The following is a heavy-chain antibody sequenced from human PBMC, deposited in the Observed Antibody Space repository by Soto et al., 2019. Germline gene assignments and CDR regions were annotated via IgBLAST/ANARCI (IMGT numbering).Heavy chain of an antibody. J-gene: IGHJ5*02. CDR1: GGSISSYY. CDR2: IYYSGST. Sequence: SETLSLTCTVSGGSISSYYWSWIRQPPGKGLEWTGYIYYSGSTNYNPSLKSRVTISVDTSKNQFSLKLSSVTAADTAVYYCARAGYSYGYGWFDPWGQGTLVTVSS. V-gene: IGHV4-59*01. CDR3: ARAGYSYGYGWFDP. D-gene: IGHD5-18*01.